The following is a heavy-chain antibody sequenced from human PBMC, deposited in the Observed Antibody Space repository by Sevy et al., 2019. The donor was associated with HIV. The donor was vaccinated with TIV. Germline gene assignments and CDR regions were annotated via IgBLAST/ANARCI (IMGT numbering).Heavy chain of an antibody. V-gene: IGHV3-7*01. D-gene: IGHD2-8*01. CDR1: GFTFSSYW. Sequence: GGSLRLSCAASGFTFSSYWMSWVRQAPGKGLEWVANIKQDGSEKYDVDSVKGRFTISRDNAKNSLYLQMNSLRAEDTAVYYCARDGVVLMVYALDYWGQGTLVTVSS. CDR2: IKQDGSEK. CDR3: ARDGVVLMVYALDY. J-gene: IGHJ4*02.